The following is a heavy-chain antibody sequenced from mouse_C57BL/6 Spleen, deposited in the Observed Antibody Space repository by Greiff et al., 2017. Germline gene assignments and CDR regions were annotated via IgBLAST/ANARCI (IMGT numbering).Heavy chain of an antibody. D-gene: IGHD4-1*01. Sequence: EVQLVESGGGLVKPGGSLKLSCAASGFTFSDYGMHWVRQAPEKGLEWVAYISSGSSTIYYADTVKGRFTISRDNAKNTLFLQMTSLRSEDTAMYYCARRVLTGRGYFDVWGTGTTVTVSS. CDR2: ISSGSSTI. CDR1: GFTFSDYG. J-gene: IGHJ1*03. CDR3: ARRVLTGRGYFDV. V-gene: IGHV5-17*01.